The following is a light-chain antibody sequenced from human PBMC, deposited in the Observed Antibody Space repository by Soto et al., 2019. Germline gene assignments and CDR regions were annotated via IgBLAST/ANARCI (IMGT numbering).Light chain of an antibody. CDR3: QQTYISPIT. V-gene: IGKV3-20*01. CDR1: QRVSNSL. J-gene: IGKJ5*01. Sequence: EIVLTQSPGTLSLSPGERATLSCRASQRVSNSLVAWYQQKPGQAPRPLISAASSRATGVPDRFSGSGSGTDFTLTISSLEPEDFATYVCQQTYISPITFGQGTRLEIK. CDR2: AAS.